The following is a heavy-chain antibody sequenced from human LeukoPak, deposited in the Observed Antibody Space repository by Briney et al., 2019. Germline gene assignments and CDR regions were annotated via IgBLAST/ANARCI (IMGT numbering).Heavy chain of an antibody. Sequence: GGSLRLSCAASGFNFNDYGIHWVRQAPGKGLEWVTVISYNGNNQYYADSVKGRFTISRDNAKNSLYLQMNSLRAEDTAVYYCARVLGQWLVTAPDYWGQGTLVTVSS. CDR2: ISYNGNNQ. V-gene: IGHV3-30*03. CDR1: GFNFNDYG. CDR3: ARVLGQWLVTAPDY. J-gene: IGHJ4*02. D-gene: IGHD6-19*01.